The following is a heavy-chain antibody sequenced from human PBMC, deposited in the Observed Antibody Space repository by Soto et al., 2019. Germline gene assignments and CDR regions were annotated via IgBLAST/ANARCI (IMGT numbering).Heavy chain of an antibody. CDR2: MSHSGGS. J-gene: IGHJ3*02. V-gene: IGHV4-34*01. Sequence: QVQLQQWGAGLLKPSETLSLTCAVYGGFVSSGSYYWSWIRQPPVKGLEWIGEMSHSGGSHFNPSLKSRVTISIDTSKNRLSLNISSVTAADTALYYCARVERGTVTTVVDAFDIWGPGTMVTVSS. CDR3: ARVERGTVTTVVDAFDI. CDR1: GGFVSSGSYY. D-gene: IGHD1-1*01.